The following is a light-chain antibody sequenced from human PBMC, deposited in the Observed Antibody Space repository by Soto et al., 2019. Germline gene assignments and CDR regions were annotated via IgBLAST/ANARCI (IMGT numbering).Light chain of an antibody. CDR3: QQYNNWPRT. CDR2: GTS. Sequence: EIVLTQSPATLSLSPGERATLSCGASQSVSSGYLAWYQQKPGQAPRLLIYGTSTRATGIPARFSGSGSGTEFTLTISSLQSEDSAVYYCQQYNNWPRTFGQGTKVDIK. J-gene: IGKJ1*01. CDR1: QSVSSGY. V-gene: IGKV3-15*01.